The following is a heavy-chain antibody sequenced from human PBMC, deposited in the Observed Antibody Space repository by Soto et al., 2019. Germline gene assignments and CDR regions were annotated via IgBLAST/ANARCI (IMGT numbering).Heavy chain of an antibody. D-gene: IGHD2-2*01. Sequence: EVQLVESGGGLVQPGGSLRLSCAASGFTFSSYWMHWVRQAPGKGLAWVSRMNGDGSITNYADSVKGRFTISRDNAKNTLDLQLNNLGAADRAVYYCSRPNCRGLDSCFSPPDYWGQGTLVTVSS. J-gene: IGHJ4*02. V-gene: IGHV3-74*01. CDR1: GFTFSSYW. CDR2: MNGDGSIT. CDR3: SRPNCRGLDSCFSPPDY.